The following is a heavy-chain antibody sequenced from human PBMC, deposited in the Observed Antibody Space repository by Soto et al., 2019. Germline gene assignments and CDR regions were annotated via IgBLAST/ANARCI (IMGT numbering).Heavy chain of an antibody. CDR1: GYTFTSYA. CDR3: AKNGQPPYYYYGLDV. V-gene: IGHV1-18*01. J-gene: IGHJ6*02. CDR2: ISGYNGDT. D-gene: IGHD2-8*01. Sequence: EASVKVSCKASGYTFTSYAMNWVRQAPGQGLEWMGWISGYNGDTNYAQKFQGRVSMTIDTSTTTAYMELRSLTSDDTAVYYCAKNGQPPYYYYGLDVWGQGTKVTVSS.